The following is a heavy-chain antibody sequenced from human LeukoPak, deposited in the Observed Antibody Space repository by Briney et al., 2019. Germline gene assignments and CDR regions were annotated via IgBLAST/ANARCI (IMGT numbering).Heavy chain of an antibody. CDR3: ARNSGYDLPFDY. V-gene: IGHV3-53*01. CDR1: GFTVSSNY. D-gene: IGHD5-12*01. J-gene: IGHJ4*02. Sequence: GSLRLSCAASGFTVSSNYMTWVRQAPGKGLEGVSVIYSGGSTYYADSVKGRFTISRDNSKNTLSLQMNSLRAEDTAVYYCARNSGYDLPFDYWGQGTLVTVSS. CDR2: IYSGGST.